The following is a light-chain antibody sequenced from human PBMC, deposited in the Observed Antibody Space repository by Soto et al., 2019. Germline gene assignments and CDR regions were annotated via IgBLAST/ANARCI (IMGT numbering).Light chain of an antibody. CDR3: TSWTTSTTMI. CDR2: DVN. CDR1: SSDIGAYNF. V-gene: IGLV2-14*03. Sequence: QSALTQPASVSGSPGQSITISCTGTSSDIGAYNFVSWYQQHPGKAPKLMLYDVNIRPSGVSNRFSGSKSGNTASLTISGLQAEDEADYYRTSWTTSTTMIFGGGTKLTVL. J-gene: IGLJ2*01.